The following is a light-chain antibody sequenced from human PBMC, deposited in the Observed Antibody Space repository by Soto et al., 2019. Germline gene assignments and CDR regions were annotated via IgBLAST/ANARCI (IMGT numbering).Light chain of an antibody. J-gene: IGKJ1*01. V-gene: IGKV3-20*01. CDR1: QSVSSNY. CDR2: SAF. Sequence: EIVLTQSPGTLSLSPGERGTLSCRASQSVSSNYLAWYQQKPGQAPRLLIYSAFSRATGIPDRFSGSGSGTDCTLTISRMKLTYFAVAYYQYYGPSSWTFGQGTKVEIK. CDR3: QYYGPSSWT.